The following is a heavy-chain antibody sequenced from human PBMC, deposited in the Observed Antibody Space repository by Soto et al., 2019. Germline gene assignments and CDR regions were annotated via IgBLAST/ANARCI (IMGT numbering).Heavy chain of an antibody. CDR1: RFTISGHA. Sequence: PGGALRLSCAASRFTISGHAMHWVRQAPGKGLEWLAVISYDGSDKFYGDSVKGRFTISRDNSKNTLFLQVNSLREEDTAVYYCSRDDSDWFFNWGRGTLVTVSS. J-gene: IGHJ4*02. CDR2: ISYDGSDK. CDR3: SRDDSDWFFN. V-gene: IGHV3-30*03. D-gene: IGHD3-9*01.